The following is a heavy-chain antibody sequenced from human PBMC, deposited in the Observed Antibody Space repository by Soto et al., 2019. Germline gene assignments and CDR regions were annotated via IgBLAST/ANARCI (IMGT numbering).Heavy chain of an antibody. CDR3: ARLGYCSSTSCYDPHSYGMDV. CDR2: IYYSGST. CDR1: GGSISSGDYY. Sequence: SETLSLTCTVSGGSISSGDYYWSWIRQPPGKGLEWIGYIYYSGSTYYNPSLKSRVTISVDTSKNQSSLKLSSVTAADTAVYYCARLGYCSSTSCYDPHSYGMDVWGQGTTVTVSS. J-gene: IGHJ6*02. V-gene: IGHV4-30-4*01. D-gene: IGHD2-2*01.